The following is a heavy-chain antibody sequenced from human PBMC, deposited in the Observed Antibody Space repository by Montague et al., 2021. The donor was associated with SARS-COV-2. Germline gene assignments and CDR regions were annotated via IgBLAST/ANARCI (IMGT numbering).Heavy chain of an antibody. Sequence: LSGDSVWSNTAAWNWIRQSPSGGLEWLGRTNYRSKWTSDYATSVEGRISIDPDTSKNQFFLHLRSVTPEDTGVYYCVRDTGSAQAGFDAWGQGTLVTVSS. V-gene: IGHV6-1*01. J-gene: IGHJ4*02. D-gene: IGHD4-17*01. CDR2: TNYRSKWTS. CDR3: VRDTGSAQAGFDA. CDR1: GDSVWSNTAA.